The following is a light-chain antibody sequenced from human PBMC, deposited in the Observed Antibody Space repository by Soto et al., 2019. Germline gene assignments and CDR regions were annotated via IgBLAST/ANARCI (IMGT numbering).Light chain of an antibody. J-gene: IGKJ1*01. Sequence: EIVLTQSPGSLSLSPGERVTLSFRASQSLTRNLAWYQHKPGQSPRLLIYGASNRATGIPDRFSGSGSGTDFTLTISRLEPEDFAVYYCQQYGSSGTFGQGTKVDI. CDR2: GAS. V-gene: IGKV3-20*01. CDR3: QQYGSSGT. CDR1: QSLTRN.